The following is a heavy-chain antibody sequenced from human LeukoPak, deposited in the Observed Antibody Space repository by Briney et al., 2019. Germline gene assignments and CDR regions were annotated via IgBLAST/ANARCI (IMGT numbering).Heavy chain of an antibody. V-gene: IGHV4-38-2*02. Sequence: PSETLSLTCSVSGYSISSGNYWGWIRQPPGKGLEWIGSIYHSGTTYYNSSLKSRVTISVDTSKNQFSLKLSSVTAADTAVYYCARAPVSRCSGGSCYSKHYYYYYYMDVWGKGTTVTVSS. CDR2: IYHSGTT. D-gene: IGHD2-15*01. CDR3: ARAPVSRCSGGSCYSKHYYYYYYMDV. CDR1: GYSISSGNY. J-gene: IGHJ6*03.